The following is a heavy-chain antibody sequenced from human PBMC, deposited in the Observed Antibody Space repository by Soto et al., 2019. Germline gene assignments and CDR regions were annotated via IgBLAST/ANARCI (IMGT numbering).Heavy chain of an antibody. V-gene: IGHV3-30*03. CDR1: GFTFSSYG. D-gene: IGHD1-26*01. J-gene: IGHJ4*02. CDR2: ISFDGRTT. CDR3: TSESNDHYSNSKWAFDD. Sequence: QVQLVESGGGVVQPGRSLRLSCAASGFTFSSYGMHWVRQSPGKGLEWVAVISFDGRTTYYADSVKSRFTISRDNSENTLYLQMSNLRAEDTAVYYCTSESNDHYSNSKWAFDDWGQGSLVTVSS.